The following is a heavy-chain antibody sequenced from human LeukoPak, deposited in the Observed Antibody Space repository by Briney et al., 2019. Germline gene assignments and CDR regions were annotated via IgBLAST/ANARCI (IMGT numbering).Heavy chain of an antibody. Sequence: SETLSLTCTVSVGSIRSSSYYWGWIRQPPGKGLEWIGRIYYSGSTYYNASLKSRGTISVDTSKNQFSLKLNSVTAADTAVYFCARQVVAVAGTGYFDYWGQGTLVTVSS. V-gene: IGHV4-39*01. CDR1: VGSIRSSSYY. CDR3: ARQVVAVAGTGYFDY. J-gene: IGHJ4*02. D-gene: IGHD6-19*01. CDR2: IYYSGST.